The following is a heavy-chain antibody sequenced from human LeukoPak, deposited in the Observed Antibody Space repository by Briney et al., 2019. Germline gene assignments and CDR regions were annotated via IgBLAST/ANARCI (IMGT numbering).Heavy chain of an antibody. CDR3: ATAGGYCSSTSCYAAEYFQH. CDR2: IYPGDSDT. J-gene: IGHJ1*01. Sequence: GESLQISCQGSGYSFTSYWIGWVRQLPGKGLEWMGIIYPGDSDTRYSPSFQGQVTISADKSISTAYLQWSSLKASDTAMYYCATAGGYCSSTSCYAAEYFQHWGQGTLVTVSS. CDR1: GYSFTSYW. D-gene: IGHD2-2*01. V-gene: IGHV5-51*01.